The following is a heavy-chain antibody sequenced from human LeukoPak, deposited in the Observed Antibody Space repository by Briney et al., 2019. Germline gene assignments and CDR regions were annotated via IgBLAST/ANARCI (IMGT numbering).Heavy chain of an antibody. CDR3: AKVVVITTSAFDI. Sequence: GGSLRLSCAASGFPFSSYAMSWVRQAPGKGLEWVSAISGSGGSTYYADSVKGRFTISRDNSKNTLYVQMNRLRAENTAVYYCAKVVVITTSAFDIWGQGTMVTVSS. CDR1: GFPFSSYA. CDR2: ISGSGGST. D-gene: IGHD3-22*01. J-gene: IGHJ3*02. V-gene: IGHV3-23*01.